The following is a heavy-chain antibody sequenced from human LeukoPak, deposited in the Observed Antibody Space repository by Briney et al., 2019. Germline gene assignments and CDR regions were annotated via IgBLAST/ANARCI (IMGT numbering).Heavy chain of an antibody. J-gene: IGHJ3*02. D-gene: IGHD1-7*01. CDR2: IPYDGSNK. Sequence: GGSLRLSCAASGFTFSSYAMHWVRQAPGKGLEWVAVIPYDGSNKYYADSVKGRFTISRDNSKNTLYLQMNSLRAEDTAVYYCARVGRNYDAFDIWGQGTMVTVSS. CDR1: GFTFSSYA. V-gene: IGHV3-30*01. CDR3: ARVGRNYDAFDI.